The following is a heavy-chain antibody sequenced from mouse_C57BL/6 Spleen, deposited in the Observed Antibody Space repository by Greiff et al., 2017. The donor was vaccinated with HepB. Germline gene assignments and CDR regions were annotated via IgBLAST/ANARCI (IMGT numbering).Heavy chain of an antibody. CDR3: AREGGDDEDY. D-gene: IGHD2-2*01. J-gene: IGHJ2*01. V-gene: IGHV1-39*01. Sequence: VQLKESGPELVKPGASVKISCKASGYSFTDYNMNWVKQSNGTSLEWIGVINPNYGPTSYNQKFKGKATLTVDEASSTAYMQLNSLTAEDSAVYYCAREGGDDEDYWGQGTTLTVSS. CDR1: GYSFTDYN. CDR2: INPNYGPT.